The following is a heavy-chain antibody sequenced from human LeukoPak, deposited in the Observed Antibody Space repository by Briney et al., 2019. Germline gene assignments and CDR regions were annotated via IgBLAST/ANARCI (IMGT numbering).Heavy chain of an antibody. CDR1: GGSLSHYY. Sequence: SETLSLTCTVSGGSLSHYYWSWIRQPPGKGLEWIGYIHYSGSTNYNPSLKSRVTISVDTSKNQLSLKLTSMTAADTAVYYCAKELGARVVKYGMDVWGQGTTVTVSS. D-gene: IGHD4-23*01. V-gene: IGHV4-59*01. CDR3: AKELGARVVKYGMDV. CDR2: IHYSGST. J-gene: IGHJ6*02.